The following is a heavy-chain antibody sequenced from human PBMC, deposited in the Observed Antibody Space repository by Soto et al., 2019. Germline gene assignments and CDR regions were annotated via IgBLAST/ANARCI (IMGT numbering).Heavy chain of an antibody. CDR2: INAGNGNT. D-gene: IGHD3-3*01. Sequence: ASVKVSCKASGYTFTSYAMHWVRQAPGQRLEWMGWINAGNGNTKYSQKFQGRVTITRDTSASTAYMEMSSLRSEDTAVYYCASDNFDCWSGYYSVFADFEYWGQGTLVTVSS. V-gene: IGHV1-3*01. J-gene: IGHJ4*02. CDR1: GYTFTSYA. CDR3: ASDNFDCWSGYYSVFADFEY.